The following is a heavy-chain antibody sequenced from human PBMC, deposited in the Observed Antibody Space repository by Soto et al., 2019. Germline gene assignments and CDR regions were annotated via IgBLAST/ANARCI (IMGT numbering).Heavy chain of an antibody. CDR3: ARIGRQRQLPDY. D-gene: IGHD6-13*01. J-gene: IGHJ4*02. V-gene: IGHV5-10-1*01. Sequence: GESVKISCKGSGYSFTIYWISWVLQMPGKGLEWMGRIDPSDSYTNYSPSFQGHVTISADKSISTAYLQWSSLKASDTAMYYCARIGRQRQLPDYWGQGTLVTVSS. CDR1: GYSFTIYW. CDR2: IDPSDSYT.